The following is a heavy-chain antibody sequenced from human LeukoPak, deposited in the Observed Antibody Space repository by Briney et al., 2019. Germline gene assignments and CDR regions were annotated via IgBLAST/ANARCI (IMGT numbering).Heavy chain of an antibody. CDR3: ARQGTSEDYYGMDV. Sequence: GESLKISCKGSGYSFTSYWISWVRQMPGKGLEWMGRIDPSGSYTNYSPSFQGHVTISADKSISTAYLQWSSLKASDTAMYYCARQGTSEDYYGMDVWGKGTTVTVSS. D-gene: IGHD3-3*01. J-gene: IGHJ6*04. CDR1: GYSFTSYW. CDR2: IDPSGSYT. V-gene: IGHV5-10-1*01.